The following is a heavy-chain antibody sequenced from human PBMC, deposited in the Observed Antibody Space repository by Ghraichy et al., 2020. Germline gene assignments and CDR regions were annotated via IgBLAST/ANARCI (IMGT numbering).Heavy chain of an antibody. CDR2: INHSGST. D-gene: IGHD6-19*01. Sequence: SETLSLTCAVYGGSFSGYYWSWIRQPPGKGLEWIGEINHSGSTNYNPSLKSRVTISVDTSKNQFSLKLSSVTAADTAVYYCARRYSSGWYQAQTRKRNWFDPWGQGTLVTVSS. V-gene: IGHV4-34*01. CDR3: ARRYSSGWYQAQTRKRNWFDP. CDR1: GGSFSGYY. J-gene: IGHJ5*02.